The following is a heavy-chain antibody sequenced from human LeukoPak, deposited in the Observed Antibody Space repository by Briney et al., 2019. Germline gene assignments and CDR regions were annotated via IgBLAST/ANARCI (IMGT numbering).Heavy chain of an antibody. CDR3: ARESSWCSLYYYYMDV. D-gene: IGHD6-13*01. CDR1: GYTFTSYC. Sequence: GASVKVSCKASGYTFTSYCISWVRQAPGQGREWMGWISAYNGNTNYAQKLQGSVTMTTDTSTRTAYMELRSLRSEDTAVYYCARESSWCSLYYYYMDVWGQGTMVTVSS. J-gene: IGHJ6*03. CDR2: ISAYNGNT. V-gene: IGHV1-18*01.